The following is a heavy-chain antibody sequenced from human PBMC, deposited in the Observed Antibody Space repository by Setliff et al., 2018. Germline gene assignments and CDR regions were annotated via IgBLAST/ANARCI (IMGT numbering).Heavy chain of an antibody. D-gene: IGHD6-6*01. V-gene: IGHV4-39*01. CDR3: ARGRNVAARLLDS. Sequence: ETLSLTCTVSGASISSGTYYWAWIRQPPGKGLEWIGRIHYRGTTYSNASLASRLTISVDTAKNQFSLKLTSVTAADTAVYYCARGRNVAARLLDSWGQGARVTVSS. CDR1: GASISSGTYY. CDR2: IHYRGTT. J-gene: IGHJ4*02.